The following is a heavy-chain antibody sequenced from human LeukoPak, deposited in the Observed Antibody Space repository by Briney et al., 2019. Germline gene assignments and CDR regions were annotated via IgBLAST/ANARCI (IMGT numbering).Heavy chain of an antibody. CDR2: IWYDGSNK. CDR3: ARDSCTSCKTPRNAFDI. Sequence: GGSLRLSCAASGFTFSSYSMNWVRQAPGKGLEWVAVIWYDGSNKYYADSVKGRFTISRDNSKNTLYLQMNSLRAEDTAVYYCARDSCTSCKTPRNAFDIWGQGTMVTVSS. D-gene: IGHD2-2*01. V-gene: IGHV3-33*08. J-gene: IGHJ3*02. CDR1: GFTFSSYS.